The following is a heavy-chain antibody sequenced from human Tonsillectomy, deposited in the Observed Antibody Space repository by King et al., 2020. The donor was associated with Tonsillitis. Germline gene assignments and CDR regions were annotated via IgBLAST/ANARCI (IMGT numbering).Heavy chain of an antibody. J-gene: IGHJ6*02. V-gene: IGHV3-30*04. CDR3: AGDFWSGPVPLYGMDV. CDR2: ISNDGRNK. D-gene: IGHD3-3*01. Sequence: VQLVESGGGVGQPGRSLRLSCAASGFTLSNYAMHWVRQAPGKGLEWVALISNDGRNKFYADSVKGRFTISRDNSKNTLYLQMNSLRVDDTAVYYCAGDFWSGPVPLYGMDVWGQGTTVTVSS. CDR1: GFTLSNYA.